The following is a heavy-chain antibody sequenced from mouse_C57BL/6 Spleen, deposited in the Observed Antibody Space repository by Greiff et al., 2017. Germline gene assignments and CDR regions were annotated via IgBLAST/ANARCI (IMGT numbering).Heavy chain of an antibody. J-gene: IGHJ3*01. CDR3: ARGENDYDGGLAY. Sequence: QVQLQQSGAELARPGSSVKLSCKASGYTFTSYGISWVKQRTGQGLEWIGEIYPRSGNTYYNEKFKGKATLTADKSSSTAYMELRSLTSEDSAVXFCARGENDYDGGLAYWGQGTLVTVSA. CDR2: IYPRSGNT. D-gene: IGHD2-4*01. CDR1: GYTFTSYG. V-gene: IGHV1-81*01.